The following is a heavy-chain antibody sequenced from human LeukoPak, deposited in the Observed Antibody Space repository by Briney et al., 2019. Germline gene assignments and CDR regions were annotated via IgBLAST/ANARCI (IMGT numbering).Heavy chain of an antibody. CDR1: GYTFTGYY. CDR3: ARGSKQPRAAAHDY. Sequence: GASVKVSCKASGYTFTGYYMHWVLQAPEQGLEWMGWINPNSGGTNYAQKFQGRVTMTRDTSISTAYMELSRLRSDDTAVYYCARGSKQPRAAAHDYWGQGTLVTVSS. D-gene: IGHD6-13*01. V-gene: IGHV1-2*02. CDR2: INPNSGGT. J-gene: IGHJ4*02.